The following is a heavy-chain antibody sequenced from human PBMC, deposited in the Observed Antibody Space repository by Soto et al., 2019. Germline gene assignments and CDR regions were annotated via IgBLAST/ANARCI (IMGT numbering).Heavy chain of an antibody. Sequence: SETLSLTCTVSGGSISSYYWSCIRQPPGKGLEWIGYIYHSGSTYYNPSLKSRVTISVDRSKNQFSLKLSSVTAADTAVYYCAAGGGLPRYYWGQGNLVTVSS. V-gene: IGHV4-59*04. CDR3: AAGGGLPRYY. CDR2: IYHSGST. CDR1: GGSISSYY. D-gene: IGHD5-12*01. J-gene: IGHJ4*02.